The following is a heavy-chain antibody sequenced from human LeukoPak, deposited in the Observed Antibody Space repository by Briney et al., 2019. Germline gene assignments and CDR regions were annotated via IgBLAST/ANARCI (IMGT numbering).Heavy chain of an antibody. CDR3: AKLDYYDTSVYYYDYFDY. CDR1: GFTFSSYA. V-gene: IGHV3-30-3*02. J-gene: IGHJ4*02. CDR2: ISYDGSNK. Sequence: PGGSLRLSCAASGFTFSSYAMHWVRQAPGKGLEWVAAISYDGSNKYYADSVKGRFTISRDNSKNTLYLQMNSLRAEDTAVYYCAKLDYYDTSVYYYDYFDYWGQGTLVTVSS. D-gene: IGHD3-22*01.